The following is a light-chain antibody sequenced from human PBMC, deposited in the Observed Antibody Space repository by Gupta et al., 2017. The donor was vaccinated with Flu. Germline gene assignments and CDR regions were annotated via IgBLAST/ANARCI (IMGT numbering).Light chain of an antibody. CDR1: QSVSNNY. CDR3: QQFGSSPYT. Sequence: GNLSLSPGERGTLSCRASQSVSNNYLAWYQQKLGQPPRLLIYGASNRATGIPDRFSGSGSGTDFTLTISRLEPEDFVVYYCQQFGSSPYTFGQGSKLEIK. J-gene: IGKJ2*01. V-gene: IGKV3-20*01. CDR2: GAS.